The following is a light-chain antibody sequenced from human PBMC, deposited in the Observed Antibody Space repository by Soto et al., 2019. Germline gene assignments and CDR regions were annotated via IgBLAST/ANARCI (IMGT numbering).Light chain of an antibody. CDR2: RNS. V-gene: IGLV1-47*01. Sequence: QLVLTQPPSASGTPGQRVTISCSGSSSNIGSNYVYWYQQLPGTVPQLLIYRNSERPSGVPDRFSGSKSGTSASLAISGLRSEDEPDYYCAAWDDSLSGVVFGGGTKLTVL. CDR3: AAWDDSLSGVV. CDR1: SSNIGSNY. J-gene: IGLJ2*01.